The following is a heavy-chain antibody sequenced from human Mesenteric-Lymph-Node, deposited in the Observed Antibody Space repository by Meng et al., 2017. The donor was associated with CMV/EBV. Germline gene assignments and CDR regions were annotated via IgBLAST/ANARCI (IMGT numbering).Heavy chain of an antibody. J-gene: IGHJ4*02. CDR2: ISTFDGYT. D-gene: IGHD1-26*01. CDR3: ARKHLYSGQYLGY. CDR1: GYTFTSDG. Sequence: CKASGYTFTSDGINWVRQAPGQGLEWMGWISTFDGYTIYAPEFQGRVTMTTDTSTTTVYMELTSLRLDDTAVYFCARKHLYSGQYLGYWGQGTLVTVSS. V-gene: IGHV1-18*04.